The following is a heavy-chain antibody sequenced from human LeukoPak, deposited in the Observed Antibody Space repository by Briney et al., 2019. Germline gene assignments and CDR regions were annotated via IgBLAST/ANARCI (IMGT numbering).Heavy chain of an antibody. J-gene: IGHJ6*03. CDR2: IYPGDSDT. CDR1: GYSFTSYW. D-gene: IGHD2-2*01. V-gene: IGHV5-51*01. Sequence: GESLKISCKGSGYSFTSYWIGWVRQMPGKGLEWMGIIYPGDSDTRYSPSFQGQVTVSADKSISTAYLQWSSLKASDTAMYYCARLARSGDIVVVPAANDYYMDVWGKGTTVTIS. CDR3: ARLARSGDIVVVPAANDYYMDV.